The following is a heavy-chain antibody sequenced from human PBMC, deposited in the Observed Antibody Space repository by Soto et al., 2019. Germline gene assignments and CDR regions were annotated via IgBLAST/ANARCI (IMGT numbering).Heavy chain of an antibody. CDR1: GFTFSSYA. J-gene: IGHJ4*02. V-gene: IGHV3-30-3*01. Sequence: QVQLVESGGGVVQPGRSLRLSCAASGFTFSSYATHWVRQAPGKGLEWVAVISYDGSKKYYADSVKGRFTISRDNSKNTLYLQMNSLRAEDTAVYHCARYPVSYFDYWGQGTLVTVSS. CDR3: ARYPVSYFDY. CDR2: ISYDGSKK.